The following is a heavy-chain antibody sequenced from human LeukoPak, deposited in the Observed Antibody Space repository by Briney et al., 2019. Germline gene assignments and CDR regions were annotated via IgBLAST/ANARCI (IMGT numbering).Heavy chain of an antibody. D-gene: IGHD3-16*01. CDR1: GFSLSASGVG. CDR2: IYWDDDK. Sequence: SGPTLVKPTQTLTLTCTFSGFSLSASGVGVGWIRQPPGKALEWLALIYWDDDKRYIPSLKSRLTIAKATSKNQVVLTLTTMDPVDTATYYCAHWGRGSFDSWGQGTLVTVSS. J-gene: IGHJ4*02. V-gene: IGHV2-5*02. CDR3: AHWGRGSFDS.